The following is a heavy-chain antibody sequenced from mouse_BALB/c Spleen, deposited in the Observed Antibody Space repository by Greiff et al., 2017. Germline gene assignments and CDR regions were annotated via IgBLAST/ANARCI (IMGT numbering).Heavy chain of an antibody. CDR1: GYTFTSYW. CDR3: ARWDYLDY. V-gene: IGHV1-7*01. CDR2: INPSTGYT. Sequence: QVHVKQSGAELAKPGASVKMSCKASGYTFTSYWMHWVKQRPGQGLEWIGYINPSTGYTEYNQKFKDKATLTADKSSSTAYMQLSSLTSEDSAVYYCARWDYLDYWGQGTTLTVSS. J-gene: IGHJ2*01.